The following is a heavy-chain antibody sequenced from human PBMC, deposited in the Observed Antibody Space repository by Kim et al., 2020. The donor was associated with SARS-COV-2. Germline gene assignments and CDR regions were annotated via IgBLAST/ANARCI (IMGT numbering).Heavy chain of an antibody. CDR1: GFTFSSYA. CDR2: ISGSGGST. Sequence: GGSLRLSCAASGFTFSSYAMSWVRQAPGKGLEWVSAISGSGGSTYYADSVKGRFTISRDNSKNTLYLQMNSLRAEDTAVYYCAKDGGGGYGGQGYYYYYGMDVWGQGTTVTVSS. J-gene: IGHJ6*02. V-gene: IGHV3-23*01. D-gene: IGHD1-26*01. CDR3: AKDGGGGYGGQGYYYYYGMDV.